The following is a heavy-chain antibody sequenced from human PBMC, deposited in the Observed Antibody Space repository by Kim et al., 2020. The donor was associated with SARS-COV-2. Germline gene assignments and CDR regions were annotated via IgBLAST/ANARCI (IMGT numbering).Heavy chain of an antibody. CDR3: ATECTNAVCFRAPGP. Sequence: GGSLRLSCTASGITFSEYWMTWVRQAPTKGLEWVANIRQDGNEKYYLDSVKGRFTISRDNTKNSLFLQMSSLRTEDTAVYYCATECTNAVCFRAPGPWGRGTLVTVSS. V-gene: IGHV3-7*01. D-gene: IGHD2-8*01. CDR1: GITFSEYW. CDR2: IRQDGNEK. J-gene: IGHJ5*02.